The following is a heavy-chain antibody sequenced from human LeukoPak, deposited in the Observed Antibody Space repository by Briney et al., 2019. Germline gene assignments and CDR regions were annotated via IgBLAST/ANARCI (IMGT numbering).Heavy chain of an antibody. Sequence: GASVKVSCKASGYTFTRYAISWVRQAPGQGLEWMGWISAYNGNTNYAQNFQGRVTMTTDTSTRTAYMELRSLRFDDTAVYYCARMHSSGWPLDAFDFWGQGTMDTVSS. CDR2: ISAYNGNT. V-gene: IGHV1-18*01. J-gene: IGHJ3*01. CDR3: ARMHSSGWPLDAFDF. CDR1: GYTFTRYA. D-gene: IGHD6-19*01.